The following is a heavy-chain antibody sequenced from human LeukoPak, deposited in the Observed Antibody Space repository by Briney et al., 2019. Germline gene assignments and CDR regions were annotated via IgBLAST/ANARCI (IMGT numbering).Heavy chain of an antibody. J-gene: IGHJ4*02. CDR3: ARDQPSVGWGFDS. CDR2: INGRGITI. D-gene: IGHD2-15*01. CDR1: GFTFSAYS. Sequence: GGSLRLSCAASGFTFSAYSMNWVRHTPGRGLEWVANINGRGITIHYADSFRGRFTISRDNTKNSLNLQMNNLRAEDTGLYYCARDQPSVGWGFDSWGQGTLVTVSS. V-gene: IGHV3-48*04.